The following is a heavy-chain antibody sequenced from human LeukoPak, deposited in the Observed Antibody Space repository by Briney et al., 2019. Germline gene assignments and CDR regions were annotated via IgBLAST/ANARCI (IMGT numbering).Heavy chain of an antibody. CDR1: GGSFSGYY. D-gene: IGHD2-2*01. CDR3: ARRRSTSRTNWFDP. CDR2: INHSGST. Sequence: SETLSLTCAVYGGSFSGYYWSWIRQPPGKGLEWIGEINHSGSTNYNPSLKSRVTISVDTSKSQFSLKLSSVTAADTAVYYCARRRSTSRTNWFDPWGQGTLVTVSS. V-gene: IGHV4-34*01. J-gene: IGHJ5*02.